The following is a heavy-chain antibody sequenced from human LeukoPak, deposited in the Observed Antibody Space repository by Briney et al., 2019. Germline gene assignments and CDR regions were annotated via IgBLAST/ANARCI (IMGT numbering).Heavy chain of an antibody. CDR3: ARDIEAAGLFLDY. V-gene: IGHV3-7*01. D-gene: IGHD6-13*01. CDR2: IKQDGSEK. CDR1: GFTFSSYW. Sequence: GGSLRLSCAVSGFTFSSYWMTWVRQAPGKGLEWVANIKQDGSEKYYVDSMKGRFTISRDNAKNSLYLQMNSLRAEDTAVYYCARDIEAAGLFLDYWGQGTLVTVSS. J-gene: IGHJ4*02.